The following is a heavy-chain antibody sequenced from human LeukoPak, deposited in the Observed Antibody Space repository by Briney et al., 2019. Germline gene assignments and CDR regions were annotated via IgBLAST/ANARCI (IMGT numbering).Heavy chain of an antibody. D-gene: IGHD3-9*01. CDR2: IKQDGSEK. CDR1: GFTFSSYW. V-gene: IGHV3-7*01. CDR3: TRDLMDYDVSTGLHHYYMDV. Sequence: GGSLRLSCAASGFTFSSYWMSWVRQAPGKGLEWVANIKQDGSEKYYVDSVKGRFTISRDNAKSTLYLQMNTLRVEDTAVYYCTRDLMDYDVSTGLHHYYMDVWGQGTTVTVSS. J-gene: IGHJ6*02.